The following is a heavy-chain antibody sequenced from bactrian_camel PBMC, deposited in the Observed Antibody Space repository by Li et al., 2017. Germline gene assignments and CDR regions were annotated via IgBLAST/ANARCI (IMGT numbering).Heavy chain of an antibody. D-gene: IGHD3*01. CDR3: AAQASRLVGDSRSCLDFDF. V-gene: IGHV3S57*01. CDR2: YDSNGRM. J-gene: IGHJ6*01. CDR1: GHAYNSYC. Sequence: QLVESGGDTVQAGGSLQLSCVAPGHAYNSYCLGWFRQPPGKEREEVATYDSNGRMTYADSVKGRFTISKDGAKNTLYLQMNSLKPEDTAMYYCAAQASRLVGDSRSCLDFDFWGQGTQVTVS.